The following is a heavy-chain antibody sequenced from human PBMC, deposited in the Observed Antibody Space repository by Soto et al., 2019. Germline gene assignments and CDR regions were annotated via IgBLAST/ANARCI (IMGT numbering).Heavy chain of an antibody. CDR2: IHYSGST. CDR3: VRLPWVDYSGIFDP. V-gene: IGHV4-59*01. J-gene: IGHJ5*02. CDR1: GGSISSDY. Sequence: QVQLQESGPGLVKPSETLSLTCTVSGGSISSDYWCWIRQPPGKGLELIGYIHYSGSTNHNPSLKSRVTISVDTSKNAFSLKLSSVTAAHTAVYYCVRLPWVDYSGIFDPWGQGTLVTVSS. D-gene: IGHD1-26*01.